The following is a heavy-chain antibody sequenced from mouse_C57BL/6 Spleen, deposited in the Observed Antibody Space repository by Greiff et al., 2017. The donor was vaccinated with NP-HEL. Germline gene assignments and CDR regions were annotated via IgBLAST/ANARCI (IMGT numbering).Heavy chain of an antibody. J-gene: IGHJ4*01. CDR3: ARADYNEDYYYAMDY. CDR2: IYPGDGDT. D-gene: IGHD1-1*01. Sequence: VQLQQSGAELVKPGASVKISCKASGYAFSSYWMNWVQQRPGKGLEWIGQIYPGDGDTNYNGKFKGKATLTADKSSSTAYMQLSSLTSEDAAVYFCARADYNEDYYYAMDYWGQGTSVTVSS. V-gene: IGHV1-80*01. CDR1: GYAFSSYW.